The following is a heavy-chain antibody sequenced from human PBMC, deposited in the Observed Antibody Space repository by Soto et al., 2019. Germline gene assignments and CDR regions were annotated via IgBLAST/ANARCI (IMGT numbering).Heavy chain of an antibody. CDR1: GYTFTSYY. V-gene: IGHV1-46*01. J-gene: IGHJ6*02. D-gene: IGHD5-12*01. CDR3: ARGAGRIVATRGAYGMDV. CDR2: INPSGGST. Sequence: ASVKVSCKASGYTFTSYYIHWVRQAPGQGLEWMGIINPSGGSTSYAQKFQGRVTMTRDTSTSTVYMELSSLRSEDTAVYYCARGAGRIVATRGAYGMDVWGQGTTVT.